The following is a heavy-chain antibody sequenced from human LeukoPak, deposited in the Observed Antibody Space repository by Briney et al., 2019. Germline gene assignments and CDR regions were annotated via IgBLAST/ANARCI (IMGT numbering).Heavy chain of an antibody. V-gene: IGHV3-9*01. Sequence: SGGSLRLSCAAPGFTFKDYGMHWVRHPPGKGLEWVSSINWNGGGTDYADSVKGRFTISRDNAKNSLYLQLSSLRPEDTALYYCAKHMRATNTYSFFGLDVWGQGTTVTVSS. J-gene: IGHJ6*02. CDR3: AKHMRATNTYSFFGLDV. D-gene: IGHD1-26*01. CDR2: INWNGGGT. CDR1: GFTFKDYG.